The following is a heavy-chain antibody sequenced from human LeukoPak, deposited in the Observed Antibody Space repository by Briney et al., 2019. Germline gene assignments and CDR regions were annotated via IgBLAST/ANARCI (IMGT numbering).Heavy chain of an antibody. J-gene: IGHJ4*02. V-gene: IGHV4-59*01. D-gene: IGHD6-19*01. CDR2: IHYSGST. Sequence: PSETLCLTCTVSGDSISNYYWSWIRQSPGKGLEWIGYIHYSGSTSYNPSLKSRVTISVDTSKNQFSLKLSSVTAADTAVYYCARDASSSSHLDYWGRGALVTVSS. CDR1: GDSISNYY. CDR3: ARDASSSSHLDY.